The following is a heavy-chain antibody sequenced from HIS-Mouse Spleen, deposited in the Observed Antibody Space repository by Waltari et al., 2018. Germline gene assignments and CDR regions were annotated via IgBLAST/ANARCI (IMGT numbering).Heavy chain of an antibody. V-gene: IGHV1-69*09. J-gene: IGHJ4*02. CDR2: IIPILGIA. CDR3: ARDQMETGDPDY. CDR1: GGTFSSYA. Sequence: QVQLVQSGAEVKKPGPSVKVSCKASGGTFSSYASRWVRQAPGQGLEWMGRIIPILGIANYAQKFQGRVTITADKSTSTAYMELSSLRSEDTAVYYCARDQMETGDPDYWGQGTLVTVSS. D-gene: IGHD7-27*01.